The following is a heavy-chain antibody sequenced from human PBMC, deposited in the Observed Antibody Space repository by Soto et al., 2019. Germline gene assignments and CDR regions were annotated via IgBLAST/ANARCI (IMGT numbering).Heavy chain of an antibody. CDR1: GGTFSSYA. Sequence: QVQLVQSGAEVKKPGSSVKVSCKASGGTFSSYAISWVRQAPGQGLEWMGGIIPIFGTANYAQKFQGRVTITADESTSTAYMELSSLRSEDTAVYYCASHPERKRSHYDILTGYYYWGQGTLVTVSS. D-gene: IGHD3-9*01. CDR3: ASHPERKRSHYDILTGYYY. CDR2: IIPIFGTA. V-gene: IGHV1-69*12. J-gene: IGHJ4*02.